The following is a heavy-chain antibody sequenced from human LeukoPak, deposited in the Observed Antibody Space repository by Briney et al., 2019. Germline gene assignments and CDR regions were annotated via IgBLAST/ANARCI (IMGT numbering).Heavy chain of an antibody. Sequence: SETLSLTCAVCGGSFSGCYWSWIRQPPGKGLEGIGEINHSGSTNYNPSLKSRVTISVDTSKNQFSLKLSSVTAADTAVYYCARGGSKWLARYFDLWGRGTLVTVSS. V-gene: IGHV4-34*01. J-gene: IGHJ2*01. CDR1: GGSFSGCY. CDR2: INHSGST. CDR3: ARGGSKWLARYFDL. D-gene: IGHD3-22*01.